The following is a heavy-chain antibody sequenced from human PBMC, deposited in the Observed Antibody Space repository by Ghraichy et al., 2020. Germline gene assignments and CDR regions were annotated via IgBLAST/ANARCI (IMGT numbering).Heavy chain of an antibody. D-gene: IGHD3-16*01. CDR3: ARGALRLGQKGGRYGY. CDR2: ISYDGSNK. CDR1: GFTFSSYA. Sequence: LSLTCAASGFTFSSYAMHWVRQAPGKGLEWVAVISYDGSNKYYADSVKGRFTISRDNSKNTLYLQMNSLRAEDTAVYYCARGALRLGQKGGRYGYWGQGTLVTVSS. V-gene: IGHV3-30*04. J-gene: IGHJ4*02.